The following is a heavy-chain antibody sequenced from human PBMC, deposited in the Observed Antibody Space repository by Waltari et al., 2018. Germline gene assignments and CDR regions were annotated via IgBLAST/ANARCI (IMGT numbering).Heavy chain of an antibody. CDR3: ARSNTVTTEGNWFDS. CDR1: GGSFSTYY. Sequence: QVQLQQWGAGLLKPSETLSLTCAVYGGSFSTYYWSWIRQPPGKGLEWIGEISYSGGTNYNTSLKSRVNISLDTSKNQFSLKLTSVTASDTAVYYCARSNTVTTEGNWFDSWGQGTLVTVSS. CDR2: ISYSGGT. V-gene: IGHV4-34*01. D-gene: IGHD4-4*01. J-gene: IGHJ5*01.